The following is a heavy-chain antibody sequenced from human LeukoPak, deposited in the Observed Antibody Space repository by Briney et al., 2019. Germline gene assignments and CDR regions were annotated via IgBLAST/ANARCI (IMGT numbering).Heavy chain of an antibody. CDR2: IYPGDSDT. CDR3: ARQTHYYFYMDV. V-gene: IGHV5-51*01. Sequence: GESLKISCKGSGYRFTNYWIGWVRQMPGKGLEWMGIIYPGDSDTRYSPSFQGQVTMSGDKSISTAYLQWSSLKASDTAMYYCARQTHYYFYMDVWGKGTTVTVSS. CDR1: GYRFTNYW. J-gene: IGHJ6*03.